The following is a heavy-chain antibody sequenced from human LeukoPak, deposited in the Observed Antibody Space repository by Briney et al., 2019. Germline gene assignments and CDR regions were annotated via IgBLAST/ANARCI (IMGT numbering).Heavy chain of an antibody. Sequence: SETLSLTCAVYGGSFSGYYWSWIRQPPGKGLEWIGEINHSGSTNYNPSLKSRVTISVDTSKNQFSLKLSSVTAADTAVYYCARVSSGWTFWFDPWGQGTLVTVSS. CDR1: GGSFSGYY. J-gene: IGHJ5*02. CDR3: ARVSSGWTFWFDP. D-gene: IGHD6-19*01. V-gene: IGHV4-34*01. CDR2: INHSGST.